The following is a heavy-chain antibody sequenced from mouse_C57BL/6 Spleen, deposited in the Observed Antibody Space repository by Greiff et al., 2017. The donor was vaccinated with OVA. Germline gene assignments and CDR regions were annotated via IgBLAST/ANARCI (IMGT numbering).Heavy chain of an antibody. D-gene: IGHD3-2*02. CDR1: GYSITSGYY. V-gene: IGHV3-6*01. CDR2: ISYDGSN. Sequence: VQLKESGPGLVKPSQSLSLTCSVTGYSITSGYYWNWIRQFPGNKLEWMGYISYDGSNNYNPSLKNRISITRDTSKNQFFLTLNSVTTEDTATYYCARAGSSGAWFAYWGQGTLVTVSA. J-gene: IGHJ3*01. CDR3: ARAGSSGAWFAY.